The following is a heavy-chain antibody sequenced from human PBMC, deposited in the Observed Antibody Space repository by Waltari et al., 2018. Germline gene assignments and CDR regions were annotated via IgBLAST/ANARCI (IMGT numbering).Heavy chain of an antibody. J-gene: IGHJ4*02. Sequence: QVHLVESGGGVVQPGGSLRLSCSASEFTLSNYGMHWVRQAPGKWLECVAYIHYDGSFSLYTVSVKGRFTVSRDRSKNTLYLQMNNLRSEDTAVYYCANNPYCAGGRCLREWDYWGQGTLVTVSS. CDR2: IHYDGSFS. V-gene: IGHV3-30*02. CDR1: EFTLSNYG. CDR3: ANNPYCAGGRCLREWDY. D-gene: IGHD2-8*02.